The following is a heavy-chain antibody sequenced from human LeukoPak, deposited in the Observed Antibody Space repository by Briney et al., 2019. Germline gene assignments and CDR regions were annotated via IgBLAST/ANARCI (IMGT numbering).Heavy chain of an antibody. V-gene: IGHV4-59*08. CDR3: PRLDGSNPYYFDY. CDR1: GGSISSYY. D-gene: IGHD3-10*01. CDR2: IYYSGST. J-gene: IGHJ4*02. Sequence: SETLSLTCTVSGGSISSYYWSWIRQPPGKGLEWIGYIYYSGSTNYNPSLKSRVTISVDTSKNQFSLKLSSVTAADTAVYYCPRLDGSNPYYFDYWGQGTLVTVSS.